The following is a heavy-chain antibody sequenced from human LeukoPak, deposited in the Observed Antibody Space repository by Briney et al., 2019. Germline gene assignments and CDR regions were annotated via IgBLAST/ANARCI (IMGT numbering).Heavy chain of an antibody. D-gene: IGHD6-13*01. CDR2: IYYSGST. Sequence: KPSETLSLTCTVSGGSISSSSYYWGWIRQPPGKGLECIGSIYYSGSTYYNPSLKSRVTISVDTSKNQFSLKLSSVTAADTAVYYCARRLGLAAAGSRGFDYWGQGTLVTVSS. CDR1: GGSISSSSYY. J-gene: IGHJ4*02. CDR3: ARRLGLAAAGSRGFDY. V-gene: IGHV4-39*01.